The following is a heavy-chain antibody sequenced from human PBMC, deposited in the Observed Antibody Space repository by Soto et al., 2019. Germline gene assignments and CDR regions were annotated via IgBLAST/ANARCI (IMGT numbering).Heavy chain of an antibody. CDR3: ARANPSGGSLYYYYGMDV. D-gene: IGHD1-26*01. Sequence: SETLSLTCTVSGGSISSYYWSWIRQPPGKGLEWIGYIYYSGSTNYNPSLKSRVTISVDTSKNQFSLKLSSVTAADTAVYYCARANPSGGSLYYYYGMDVWGQGTTVTVSS. J-gene: IGHJ6*02. CDR2: IYYSGST. V-gene: IGHV4-59*01. CDR1: GGSISSYY.